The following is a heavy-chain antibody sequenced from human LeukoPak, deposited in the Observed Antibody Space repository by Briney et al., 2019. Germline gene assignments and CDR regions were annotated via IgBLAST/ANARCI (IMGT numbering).Heavy chain of an antibody. CDR3: ARDDYGGNSFDY. CDR1: GFTFSSYW. V-gene: IGHV3-7*01. J-gene: IGHJ4*02. Sequence: PGGSLRLSCAASGFTFSSYWMNWARQAPGKGLEWVASINHNGNVNYYVDSVKGRFTISRDNSKNTLYLQMNSLRAEDTAVYYCARDDYGGNSFDYWGQGTLVTVSS. CDR2: INHNGNVN. D-gene: IGHD4-23*01.